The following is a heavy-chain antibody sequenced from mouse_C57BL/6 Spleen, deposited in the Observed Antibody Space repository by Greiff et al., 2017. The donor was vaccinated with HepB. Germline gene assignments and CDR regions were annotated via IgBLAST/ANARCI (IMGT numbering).Heavy chain of an antibody. D-gene: IGHD1-1*01. Sequence: VKLMESGPELVKPGASVKISCKASGYAFSSSWMNWVKQRPGKGLEWIGRIYPGDGDTNYNGKFKGKATLTADKSSSTAYMQLSSLTSEDSAVYFCARNDYGSSYGFAYWGQGTLVTVSA. CDR1: GYAFSSSW. J-gene: IGHJ3*01. CDR3: ARNDYGSSYGFAY. CDR2: IYPGDGDT. V-gene: IGHV1-82*01.